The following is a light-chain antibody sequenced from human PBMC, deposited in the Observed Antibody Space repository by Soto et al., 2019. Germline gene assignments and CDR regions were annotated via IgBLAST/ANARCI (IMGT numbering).Light chain of an antibody. Sequence: QSVLTQPPSVSGAPGQTVTISCTGSSSNIGAGYDVHWYQQLPGTAPKFLIYGNNNRPSGVPDRFSGSKSGTSASLAITGLQAEDEADYFCQSYDSSLSGSYVFGTGTKVTVL. J-gene: IGLJ1*01. CDR2: GNN. CDR3: QSYDSSLSGSYV. V-gene: IGLV1-40*01. CDR1: SSNIGAGYD.